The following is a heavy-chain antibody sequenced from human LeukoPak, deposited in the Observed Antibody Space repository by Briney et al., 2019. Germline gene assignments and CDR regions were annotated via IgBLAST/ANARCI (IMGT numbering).Heavy chain of an antibody. CDR3: AREISSSTSFDY. D-gene: IGHD2-2*01. CDR2: ISSGSTYI. V-gene: IGHV3-21*01. J-gene: IGHJ4*02. Sequence: GGSLRLSCAASGFSFSSYSMSWVRQAPGKGLEWVSSISSGSTYIYYADSVKGRFTISRDNAKNSLYLQVSTLRAEDTAVYYCAREISSSTSFDYWGQGTLVTVSS. CDR1: GFSFSSYS.